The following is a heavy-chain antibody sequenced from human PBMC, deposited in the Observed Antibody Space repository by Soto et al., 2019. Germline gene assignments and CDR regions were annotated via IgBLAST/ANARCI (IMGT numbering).Heavy chain of an antibody. CDR2: ISGYNDNT. D-gene: IGHD2-2*01. V-gene: IGHV1-18*01. Sequence: VQLVQSGAEVKKPGASVKVSCKASGYTFTSYGISWVRQAPGQGLEWMGWISGYNDNTNYAQKVQGRVTMTTDTSTSTAYMELRSLRSDDTAVYYCARGPEIVVVPAAGDNWFDPWGQGTLVTVSS. CDR3: ARGPEIVVVPAAGDNWFDP. J-gene: IGHJ5*02. CDR1: GYTFTSYG.